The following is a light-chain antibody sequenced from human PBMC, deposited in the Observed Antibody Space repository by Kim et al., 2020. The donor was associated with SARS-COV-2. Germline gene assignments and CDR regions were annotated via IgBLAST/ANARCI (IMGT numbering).Light chain of an antibody. Sequence: QASTISCPGTSSDVGGYNYVSWYQQHPGKAPKLMIYDVSNRPSGVSNRFSGSKSGNTASLTISGLQAEDEADYYCSSYTSSSLYVFGTGTKVTVL. CDR3: SSYTSSSLYV. CDR2: DVS. J-gene: IGLJ1*01. V-gene: IGLV2-14*03. CDR1: SSDVGGYNY.